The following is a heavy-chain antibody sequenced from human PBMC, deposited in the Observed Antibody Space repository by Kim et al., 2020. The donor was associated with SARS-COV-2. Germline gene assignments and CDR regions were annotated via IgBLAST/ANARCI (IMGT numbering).Heavy chain of an antibody. Sequence: GGSLRLSCAASGFTFSSYGMHWVRQAPGKGLEWVAVISYDGSNKYYADSVKGRFTISRDNSKNTLYLQMNSLRAEDTAVYYCARDQKSRSWGLPLVVYWGQGTLVTVSS. V-gene: IGHV3-33*05. CDR2: ISYDGSNK. D-gene: IGHD6-13*01. CDR1: GFTFSSYG. J-gene: IGHJ4*02. CDR3: ARDQKSRSWGLPLVVY.